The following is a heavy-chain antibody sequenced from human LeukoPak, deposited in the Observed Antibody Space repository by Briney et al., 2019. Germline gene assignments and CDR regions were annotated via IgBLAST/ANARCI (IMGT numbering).Heavy chain of an antibody. Sequence: ASVKVSCKASGGTFSSYAISWVRQAPGQGLEWMGWISAYNGNTNYAQKLQGRVTMTTDTSTSTAYMELRSLRSDDTAVYYCASGYKKYCSGGSCYSGYYYYYMDVWGKGTTVTVSS. CDR1: GGTFSSYA. CDR2: ISAYNGNT. J-gene: IGHJ6*03. D-gene: IGHD2-15*01. V-gene: IGHV1-18*01. CDR3: ASGYKKYCSGGSCYSGYYYYYMDV.